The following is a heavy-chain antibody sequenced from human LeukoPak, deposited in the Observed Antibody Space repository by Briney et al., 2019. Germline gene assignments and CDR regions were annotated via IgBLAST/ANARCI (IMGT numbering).Heavy chain of an antibody. V-gene: IGHV3-30*03. CDR1: GFTFSSYG. Sequence: PGGSLRLSCAASGFTFSSYGMHWVRQAPGKGLEWVAVISYDGSNKYYADSVKGRFTISRDNSKNTLYLQMNSLRAEDTAVYYCARNGAVVVPAAPIDYWGQGTLVTVSS. CDR3: ARNGAVVVPAAPIDY. D-gene: IGHD2-2*01. J-gene: IGHJ4*02. CDR2: ISYDGSNK.